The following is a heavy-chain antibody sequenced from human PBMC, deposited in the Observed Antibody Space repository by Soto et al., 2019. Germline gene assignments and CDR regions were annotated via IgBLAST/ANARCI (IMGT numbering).Heavy chain of an antibody. J-gene: IGHJ3*02. Sequence: QVQLQESGPGLVKPSETLSLTCTVSGGSISSYYWSWIRQPPGKGLEWIGYIYYSGSTNYNPSLKSRVTISVDTSKNQCSLKLSSVTAADTAVYYCARYNWGAMGAFDIWGQGTMVTVSS. V-gene: IGHV4-59*01. CDR2: IYYSGST. CDR1: GGSISSYY. CDR3: ARYNWGAMGAFDI. D-gene: IGHD1-1*01.